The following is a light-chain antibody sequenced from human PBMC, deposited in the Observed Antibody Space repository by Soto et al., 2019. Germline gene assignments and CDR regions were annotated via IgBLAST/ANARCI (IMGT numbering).Light chain of an antibody. CDR1: SSDVGGYNY. CDR3: CSYAGSSNFVV. CDR2: EVS. V-gene: IGLV2-8*01. J-gene: IGLJ2*01. Sequence: QSALTQPPSASGSPGQSVTISCTGTSSDVGGYNYVSWYQQHPGKAPKLMIYEVSKRPSGVPDRFSGSKSGNTASLTVSGLQAEDEADYYCCSYAGSSNFVVFGGGTKLTVL.